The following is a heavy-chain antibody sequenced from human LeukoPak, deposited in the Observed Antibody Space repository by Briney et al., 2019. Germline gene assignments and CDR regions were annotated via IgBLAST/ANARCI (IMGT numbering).Heavy chain of an antibody. CDR3: ARSPYSSSSGFDY. CDR2: ISYDGSNK. CDR1: GFTFSSYA. Sequence: GGSLRLSCAASGFTFSSYAMHWVRQAPGKGLEWVAVISYDGSNKYYADSVKGRFTISRDNSKNTLYLQMNSLRAEDTAVYYCARSPYSSSSGFDYWGQGTLVTVSS. J-gene: IGHJ4*02. V-gene: IGHV3-30*01. D-gene: IGHD6-6*01.